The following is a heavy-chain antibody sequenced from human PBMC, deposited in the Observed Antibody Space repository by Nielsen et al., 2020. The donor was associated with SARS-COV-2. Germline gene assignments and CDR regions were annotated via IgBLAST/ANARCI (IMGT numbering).Heavy chain of an antibody. D-gene: IGHD6-13*01. V-gene: IGHV4-59*01. CDR3: AARLTGYSSSWYDFWFDP. CDR2: IYYSGST. J-gene: IGHJ5*02. Sequence: SETLSLTCTVSGGSISNYYWSWIRQPPGKGLEWIGYIYYSGSTNYNPSLKSRVTISVDTSKNQFSLKLSSVTAADTAVYYCAARLTGYSSSWYDFWFDPWGQGTLVTVSS. CDR1: GGSISNYY.